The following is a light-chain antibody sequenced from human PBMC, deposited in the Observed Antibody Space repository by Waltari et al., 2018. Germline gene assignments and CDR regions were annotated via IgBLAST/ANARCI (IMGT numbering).Light chain of an antibody. J-gene: IGLJ3*02. CDR1: SSNIGAGYD. CDR3: QSYDTSLSAWV. Sequence: QSVLTQPPSVSGAPGQRVTISCTGSSSNIGAGYDVQWYQQLPGTAPKLLIYLNTNRPSVVPDRCSGSKSVTSASLAITGLQAEDEADYYCQSYDTSLSAWVFGGGTKLTVL. V-gene: IGLV1-40*01. CDR2: LNT.